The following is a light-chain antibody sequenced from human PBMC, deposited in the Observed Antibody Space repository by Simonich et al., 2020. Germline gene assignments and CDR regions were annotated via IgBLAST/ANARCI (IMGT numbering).Light chain of an antibody. V-gene: IGLV1-40*01. CDR2: GDS. CDR1: SSNIGAGYD. J-gene: IGLJ2*01. CDR3: QSYDSSLSGSV. Sequence: QSVLTQPPSVSGAPGQRVTISCTGSSSNIGAGYDVHWYKQLPGTAPKLLSYGDSNRPSGVPDLFSGSKSGTSASLAITGLQAEDEADYYCQSYDSSLSGSVFGGGTKLTVL.